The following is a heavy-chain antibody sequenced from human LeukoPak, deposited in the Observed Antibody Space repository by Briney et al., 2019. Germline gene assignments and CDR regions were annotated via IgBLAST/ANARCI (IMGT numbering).Heavy chain of an antibody. CDR2: IYYSGST. CDR3: AKTYSSGWYDAFDI. J-gene: IGHJ3*02. CDR1: GGSISSSSYY. D-gene: IGHD6-19*01. Sequence: SETLSLTCTVSGGSISSSSYYWGWIRQPPGKGLEWIGSIYYSGSTYYNPSLKSRVTISVDTSKNQFSLKLSSVTAADTVVYYCAKTYSSGWYDAFDIWGQGTMVTVSS. V-gene: IGHV4-39*01.